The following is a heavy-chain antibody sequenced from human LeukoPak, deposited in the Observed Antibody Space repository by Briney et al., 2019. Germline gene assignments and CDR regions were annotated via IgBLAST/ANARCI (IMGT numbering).Heavy chain of an antibody. J-gene: IGHJ4*02. CDR1: GFTFSNYA. V-gene: IGHV3-23*01. D-gene: IGHD5-12*01. CDR2: ITARADST. Sequence: HPGGSLRLSCAASGFTFSNYAMSWVRQAPGKGLEWVSGITARADSTYYADSVKGRFTISRDNAKNSLYLQMNNLSAEDTAVYYCVRDSPGYGAYDFDWGQGTLVTVSS. CDR3: VRDSPGYGAYDFD.